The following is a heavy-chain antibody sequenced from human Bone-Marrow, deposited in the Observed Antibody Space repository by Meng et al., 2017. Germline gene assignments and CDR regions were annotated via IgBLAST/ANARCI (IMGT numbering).Heavy chain of an antibody. D-gene: IGHD6-6*01. CDR2: ISYSGST. V-gene: IGHV4-59*01. CDR3: ARAIATRPDVFDY. Sequence: QVQLTESGPGLVKPSETLSLTCTVSSGSINSYFWSWIRQPPGKGPEWIGYISYSGSTNYNPSLKSRVTISVDTSKNQFSLKLSSVTAADTAVYYCARAIATRPDVFDYWGQGTLVTVSS. CDR1: SGSINSYF. J-gene: IGHJ4*02.